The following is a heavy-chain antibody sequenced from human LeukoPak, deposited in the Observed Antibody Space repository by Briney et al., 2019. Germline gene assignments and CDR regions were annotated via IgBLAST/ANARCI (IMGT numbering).Heavy chain of an antibody. Sequence: ASVKVSCKASGYTFTSYDINWVRQAAGQGLEWMGWMNPNSGSTGYAQKFQGRVTMTRNTSISTAYMELSSLRSEDTAVYYCASLEAAGDNWFDPWGQGTLVTVSS. CDR1: GYTFTSYD. J-gene: IGHJ5*02. CDR2: MNPNSGST. CDR3: ASLEAAGDNWFDP. D-gene: IGHD6-13*01. V-gene: IGHV1-8*01.